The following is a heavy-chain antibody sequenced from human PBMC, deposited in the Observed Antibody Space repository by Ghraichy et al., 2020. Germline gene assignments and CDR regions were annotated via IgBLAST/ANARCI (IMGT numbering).Heavy chain of an antibody. CDR2: IKHGGSEK. CDR3: ARSLSATASARMGVYYDY. J-gene: IGHJ4*02. V-gene: IGHV3-7*03. CDR1: VFTFSSYW. D-gene: IGHD3-16*01. Sequence: GGSLRLSCVASVFTFSSYWMSWVRQAPGKGLEWVANIKHGGSEKWSVESVKGLFTVSRDDANSSVYLQMNSRRAEDTAMYYCARSLSATASARMGVYYDYWGQGTLVTVSS.